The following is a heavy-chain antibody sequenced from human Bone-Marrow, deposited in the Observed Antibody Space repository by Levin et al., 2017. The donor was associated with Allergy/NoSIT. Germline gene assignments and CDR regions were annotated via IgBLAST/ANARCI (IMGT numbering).Heavy chain of an antibody. CDR3: ARGRITMIRGVKREKFDQ. J-gene: IGHJ4*02. V-gene: IGHV4-31*03. CDR1: GGSISSGGYY. D-gene: IGHD3-10*01. CDR2: IYYSGNF. Sequence: SETLSLTCSVSGGSISSGGYYWSWIRQHPGKGLEWIAYIYYSGNFYDNPSLRSRLAISVDTSKNQFSLKLSSVTAADTAMYYCARGRITMIRGVKREKFDQWGQGTLVTVSS.